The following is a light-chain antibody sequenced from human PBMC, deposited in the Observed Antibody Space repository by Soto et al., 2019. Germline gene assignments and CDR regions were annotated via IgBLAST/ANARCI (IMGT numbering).Light chain of an antibody. J-gene: IGKJ5*01. CDR3: QQYNNWPIT. V-gene: IGKV3D-15*01. Sequence: EIVLTQSPDTLSVSPGERANLSCRASQTVGSNLAWYQQKPGQAPRLLIYGASTRASDTPARFSGSGSVTEFALTISSLQSEDFAVYYCQQYNNWPITFGQGTRLENK. CDR1: QTVGSN. CDR2: GAS.